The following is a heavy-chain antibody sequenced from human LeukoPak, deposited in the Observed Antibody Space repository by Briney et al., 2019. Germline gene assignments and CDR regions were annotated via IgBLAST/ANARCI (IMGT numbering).Heavy chain of an antibody. J-gene: IGHJ6*03. CDR1: GFSFSSYN. V-gene: IGHV3-48*04. D-gene: IGHD2-2*01. CDR2: IDSSSSTI. Sequence: GGSLRLSCTASGFSFSSYNMNWVRQAPGKGLEWVSYIDSSSSTIYYADSVKGRFTISRDNAENSLNLQMNSLRAEDTAVYYCARDENPTVDCSSSSCIYFYYMDVWGKGTTVTVS. CDR3: ARDENPTVDCSSSSCIYFYYMDV.